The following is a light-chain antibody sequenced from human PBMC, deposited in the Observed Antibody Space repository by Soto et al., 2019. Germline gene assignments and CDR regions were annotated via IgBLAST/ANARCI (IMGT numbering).Light chain of an antibody. J-gene: IGKJ2*01. V-gene: IGKV2-28*01. Sequence: DIVMTQSPLSLPVTPGEPASISCRSSQSLLHSNGYNYLDWYLQKPGQSPQLLIYLGSNRASGVPDRFSGSGSGTDFTLKISRVEAKDVGVYYCMQALQTPPYTFGQGTKVDIK. CDR3: MQALQTPPYT. CDR2: LGS. CDR1: QSLLHSNGYNY.